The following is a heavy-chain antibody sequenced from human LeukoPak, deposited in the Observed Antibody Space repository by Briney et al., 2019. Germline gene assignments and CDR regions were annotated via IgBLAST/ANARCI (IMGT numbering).Heavy chain of an antibody. Sequence: PSETLSLTCTVSGGSISSSSYYWGWIRQPPGKGLEWIGSIYYSGSTYYNPSLKSRVTISVDTSKNQFSLKLSSVTAADTAVYYCARQGGAVAGSIPNWFDSWGQGTLVTVSS. CDR3: ARQGGAVAGSIPNWFDS. CDR1: GGSISSSSYY. J-gene: IGHJ5*01. D-gene: IGHD6-19*01. V-gene: IGHV4-39*01. CDR2: IYYSGST.